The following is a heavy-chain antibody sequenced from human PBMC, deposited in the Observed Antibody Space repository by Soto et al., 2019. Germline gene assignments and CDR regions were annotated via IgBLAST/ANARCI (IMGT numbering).Heavy chain of an antibody. CDR1: GYNFRNYD. Sequence: AAVKVSCKASGYNFRNYDINWVRQATGQGLEWIGWMNPNGGSVVYTQKFQGRVSRTTDTSINTVYMELRCLRCEDTAIYYCSRGHSKIYGRHQDNWFDPWAQGTLVTVSS. J-gene: IGHJ5*02. D-gene: IGHD4-17*01. V-gene: IGHV1-8*01. CDR3: SRGHSKIYGRHQDNWFDP. CDR2: MNPNGGSV.